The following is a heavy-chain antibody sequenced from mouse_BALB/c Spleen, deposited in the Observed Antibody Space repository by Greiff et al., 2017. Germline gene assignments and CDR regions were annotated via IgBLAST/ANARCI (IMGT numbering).Heavy chain of an antibody. Sequence: VQLVESGAELVRPGVSVKISCKGSGYTFTDYAMHWVKQSHAKSLEWIGVISTYYGDASYNQKFKGKATMTVDKSSSTAYMELARLTSEDSAIYYCARGAITTMDYWGQGTSVTVSS. V-gene: IGHV1S137*01. CDR3: ARGAITTMDY. J-gene: IGHJ4*01. D-gene: IGHD1-2*01. CDR2: ISTYYGDA. CDR1: GYTFTDYA.